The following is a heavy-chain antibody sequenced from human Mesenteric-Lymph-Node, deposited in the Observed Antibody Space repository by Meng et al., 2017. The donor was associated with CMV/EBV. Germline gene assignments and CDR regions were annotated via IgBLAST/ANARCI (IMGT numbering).Heavy chain of an antibody. D-gene: IGHD3/OR15-3a*01. CDR1: GFTFSSYG. CDR3: ARDRVDRFYFDY. Sequence: GGSLRLSCAASGFTFSSYGMHWVRQAPGKGLEWVGVIWYDGSNTEYADSVKGRFTISRDNSKNTLFLLMSSLRADDTAVYYCARDRVDRFYFDYWGQGRLVTAS. CDR2: IWYDGSNT. J-gene: IGHJ4*02. V-gene: IGHV3-33*01.